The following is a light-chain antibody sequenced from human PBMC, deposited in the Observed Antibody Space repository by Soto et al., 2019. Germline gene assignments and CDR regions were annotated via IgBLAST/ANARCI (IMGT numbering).Light chain of an antibody. CDR2: EVS. V-gene: IGLV2-14*01. Sequence: QSALTQPASVSGSPGQSITISCTGTSSDVGAYNFVSWYQQHPGKAPKLLIYEVSNRPSGASNRFSGSKSGSTASLTISGLKAEDEADYYCTSHTSSSTWVFGGGTKLTVL. CDR1: SSDVGAYNF. J-gene: IGLJ3*02. CDR3: TSHTSSSTWV.